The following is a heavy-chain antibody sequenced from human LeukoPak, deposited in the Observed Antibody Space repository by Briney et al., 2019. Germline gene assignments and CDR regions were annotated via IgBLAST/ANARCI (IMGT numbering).Heavy chain of an antibody. D-gene: IGHD3-16*02. CDR1: GDSFSDYY. V-gene: IGHV4-34*01. J-gene: IGHJ4*02. CDR2: INHSGTT. CDR3: ASHYSSGSYRYTGSFDS. Sequence: PSETLSLTCAVYGDSFSDYYWRWLRQPTGKGLEWVGQINHSGTTNYSPSLRSRVSISVDTSKNPFSLKLNSVTAAGAAMYYCASHYSSGSYRYTGSFDSWGQGMLVNVSS.